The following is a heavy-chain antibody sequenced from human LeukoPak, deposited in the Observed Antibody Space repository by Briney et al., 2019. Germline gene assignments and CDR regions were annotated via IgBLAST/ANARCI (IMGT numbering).Heavy chain of an antibody. V-gene: IGHV3-23*01. Sequence: GGSLRLSCAASGFAFNYYVMSWVRQAPGKGLEWVSSTSGDGGGTYFSDSVKGRFAISRDNSKNTLSLRMNSLRAEDTAVYYCAKNYYDTTGLFDYWGQGTLVTVSS. CDR2: TSGDGGGT. D-gene: IGHD3-22*01. J-gene: IGHJ4*02. CDR1: GFAFNYYV. CDR3: AKNYYDTTGLFDY.